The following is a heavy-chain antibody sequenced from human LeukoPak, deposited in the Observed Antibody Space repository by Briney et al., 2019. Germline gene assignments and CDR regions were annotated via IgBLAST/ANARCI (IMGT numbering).Heavy chain of an antibody. J-gene: IGHJ4*02. CDR2: MNPNSGNT. CDR1: GYTFTSYD. V-gene: IGHV1-8*03. D-gene: IGHD6-13*01. Sequence: ASVKVSCKASGYTFTSYDINWVRQATGQGLEWMGWMNPNSGNTGYAQKFQGRVTITRNTSISTAYMELSSLRSEDTAVYYCARRLPWQQLPHPYDYWGQGTLVIVSS. CDR3: ARRLPWQQLPHPYDY.